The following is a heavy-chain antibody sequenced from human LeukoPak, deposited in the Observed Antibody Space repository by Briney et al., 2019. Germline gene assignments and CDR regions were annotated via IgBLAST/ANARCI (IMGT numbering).Heavy chain of an antibody. CDR3: ARGRVSSGWYPDFDY. J-gene: IGHJ4*02. CDR1: GGSFSGYY. CDR2: INHSGST. D-gene: IGHD6-19*01. Sequence: KPSETLSLTCAVYGGSFSGYYWRGIRQPPGKGVEWVGEINHSGSTNYNPSLKSRVTISVDTSKNQFSLKLSSVTAADTAVYYCARGRVSSGWYPDFDYWGQGTLVTVSS. V-gene: IGHV4-34*01.